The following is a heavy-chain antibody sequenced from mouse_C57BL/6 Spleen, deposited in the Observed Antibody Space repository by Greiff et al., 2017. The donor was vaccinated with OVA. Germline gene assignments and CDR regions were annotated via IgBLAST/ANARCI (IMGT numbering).Heavy chain of an antibody. CDR3: ARSYYGSSSPDY. CDR2: INPNNGGT. J-gene: IGHJ2*01. V-gene: IGHV1-26*01. D-gene: IGHD1-1*01. CDR1: GYTFTDYY. Sequence: VQLQQSGPELVKPGASVKISCKASGYTFTDYYMNWVKQSHGKSLEWIGDINPNNGGTSYNQKFKGKATLTVDKSSSTAYMELRSLTSEDSAVYYCARSYYGSSSPDYWGQGTTLTVSS.